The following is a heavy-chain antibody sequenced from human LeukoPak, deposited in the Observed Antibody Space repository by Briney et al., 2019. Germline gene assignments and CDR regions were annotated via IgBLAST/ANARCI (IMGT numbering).Heavy chain of an antibody. CDR1: GGSISTSNYY. Sequence: SETLSLTCTVSGGSISTSNYYWGWIRQPPGKGLEWIGNIFYSGSTYYSPSLKSRVTISLDTSRNQFSLQLNSVTPEDTAVYYCARGGIRWYYGSGSYYPAGLGYWGQGTLVTVSS. CDR3: ARGGIRWYYGSGSYYPAGLGY. CDR2: IFYSGST. V-gene: IGHV4-39*07. J-gene: IGHJ4*02. D-gene: IGHD3-10*01.